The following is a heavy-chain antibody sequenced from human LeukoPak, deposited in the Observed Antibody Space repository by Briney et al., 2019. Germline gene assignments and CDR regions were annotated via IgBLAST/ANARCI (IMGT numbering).Heavy chain of an antibody. CDR2: INPNSGVT. Sequence: ASVKVSCKASGYTFTDYYIHWVRQAPGQGLEWMGWINPNSGVTNYAQKSQGRVTMTRDTSISTAYMELSRPTSDDTAVYYCARDLRPRPYASGSFDAFHIWGQGTLVTVSS. V-gene: IGHV1-2*02. D-gene: IGHD3-10*01. CDR3: ARDLRPRPYASGSFDAFHI. CDR1: GYTFTDYY. J-gene: IGHJ3*02.